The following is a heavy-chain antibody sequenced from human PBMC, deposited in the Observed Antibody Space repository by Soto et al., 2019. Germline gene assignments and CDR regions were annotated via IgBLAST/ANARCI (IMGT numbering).Heavy chain of an antibody. J-gene: IGHJ6*02. CDR3: AGNPFSSHHYYYGMDV. Sequence: QVQLVQSGAEVKKPGSSVKVSCKASGGTFSSYAISWVRQAPGQGLEWMGGIIPIFGTANYAQKFQGRVTITADESTSTAYMERSSLRSEDTAVYYCAGNPFSSHHYYYGMDVWGQGTTVTVSS. V-gene: IGHV1-69*12. CDR2: IIPIFGTA. CDR1: GGTFSSYA.